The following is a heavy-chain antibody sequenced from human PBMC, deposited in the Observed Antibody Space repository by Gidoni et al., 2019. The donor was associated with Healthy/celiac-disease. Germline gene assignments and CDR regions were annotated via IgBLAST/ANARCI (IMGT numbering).Heavy chain of an antibody. Sequence: QLQLQESGPGLVKPSETLSLTCTVSGGSISSSSYYWGWIRQPPGKGLEWIGSIYYSGSTYYNPSLKSRVTISVDTSKNQFSLKLSSVTAADTAVYYCARHYDTAMVLADYWGQGTLVTVSS. D-gene: IGHD5-18*01. CDR1: GGSISSSSYY. J-gene: IGHJ4*02. V-gene: IGHV4-39*01. CDR3: ARHYDTAMVLADY. CDR2: IYYSGST.